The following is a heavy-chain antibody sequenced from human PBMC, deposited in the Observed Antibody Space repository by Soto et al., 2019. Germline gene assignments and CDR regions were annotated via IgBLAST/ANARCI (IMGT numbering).Heavy chain of an antibody. V-gene: IGHV1-18*01. CDR1: GYTFTSYG. CDR3: ARDPHVVVVAATRMDV. Sequence: QVQLVQSGAEVKKPGASVKVSCKASGYTFTSYGISWVRQAPGQGLEWMGWISAYNGNTNYAQKLQGRVTMTTDAXTXXAYMELRSLRSDDTAVYYCARDPHVVVVAATRMDVWGQGTTVTVSS. D-gene: IGHD2-15*01. CDR2: ISAYNGNT. J-gene: IGHJ6*02.